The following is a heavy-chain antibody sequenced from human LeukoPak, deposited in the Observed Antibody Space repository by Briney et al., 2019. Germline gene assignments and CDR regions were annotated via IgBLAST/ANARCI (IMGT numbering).Heavy chain of an antibody. J-gene: IGHJ4*02. Sequence: SGGSLRLSCAASGFTFSRYWMSWLGQAPGKGLEWVANINEDGSEKYYVDSVKGRFSISRDNAKNSLYLQMNSLRAEDTAVYYCARLLAYNSGGEAFDHWGQGTLVTVSS. V-gene: IGHV3-7*01. D-gene: IGHD1-20*01. CDR3: ARLLAYNSGGEAFDH. CDR1: GFTFSRYW. CDR2: INEDGSEK.